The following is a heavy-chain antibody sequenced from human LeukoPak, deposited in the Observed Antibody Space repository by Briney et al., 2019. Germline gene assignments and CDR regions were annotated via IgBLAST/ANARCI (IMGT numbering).Heavy chain of an antibody. V-gene: IGHV4-34*01. J-gene: IGHJ5*02. CDR3: ARLRDILTGYSKYNWFDP. CDR1: GGSFSGYY. Sequence: SETLSLTCAVYGGSFSGYYWSWIRQPPGKGLEWMGEINHSGSTNYNPSLKSRVTISVDTSKNQFSLKLSSVTAADTAVYYCARLRDILTGYSKYNWFDPWGQGTLVTVSS. CDR2: INHSGST. D-gene: IGHD3-9*01.